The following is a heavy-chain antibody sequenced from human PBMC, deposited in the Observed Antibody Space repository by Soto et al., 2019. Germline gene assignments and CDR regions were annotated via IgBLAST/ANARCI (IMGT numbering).Heavy chain of an antibody. CDR2: MEPSTGRT. CDR3: ARGVSAGVDY. V-gene: IGHV1-8*01. D-gene: IGHD1-26*01. Sequence: ASVKVSCKASGYSFTSLDINWVRQTAGQGLEWMGWMEPSTGRTGYAQRFQGRVTMTRDTSINTAYMELTTLTSDDTAFYYCARGVSAGVDYWGQGTLVTVSS. CDR1: GYSFTSLD. J-gene: IGHJ4*02.